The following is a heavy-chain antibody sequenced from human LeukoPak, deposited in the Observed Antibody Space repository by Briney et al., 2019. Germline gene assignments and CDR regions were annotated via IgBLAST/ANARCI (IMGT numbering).Heavy chain of an antibody. CDR3: VRSDDFWSGYYGY. D-gene: IGHD3-3*01. Sequence: SETLSLTCTVSGGSISSYYGSWIRQPPGKGLEWIGYIYYSGSTNYNPSLKSRVTISVDTSKNQFSLKLSSVTAADTAVYYCVRSDDFWSGYYGYWGQGTLVTVSS. CDR1: GGSISSYY. V-gene: IGHV4-59*01. CDR2: IYYSGST. J-gene: IGHJ4*02.